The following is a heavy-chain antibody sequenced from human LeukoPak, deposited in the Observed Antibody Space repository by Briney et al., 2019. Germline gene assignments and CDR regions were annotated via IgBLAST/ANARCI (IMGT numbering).Heavy chain of an antibody. J-gene: IGHJ4*02. CDR2: IYYSGST. CDR1: GGSISSSSYY. CDR3: ARLTYGAVVH. V-gene: IGHV4-39*01. D-gene: IGHD6-19*01. Sequence: PSETLSLTCTVSGGSISSSSYYWGWIRQPPGKGLEWIGSIYYSGSTYYNPFLKSRVTISVDTSKNQFSLKLSSVTAADTAVYYCARLTYGAVVHWGQGTLVTVSS.